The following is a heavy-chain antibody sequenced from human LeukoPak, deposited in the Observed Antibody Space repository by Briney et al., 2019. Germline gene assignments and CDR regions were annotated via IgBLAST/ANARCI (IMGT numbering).Heavy chain of an antibody. CDR3: ATTGSGNYYYYYMGV. D-gene: IGHD3-10*01. Sequence: GASVKVSCKVSGYTLTELSMHWVRQAPGKGLEWMGGFDPEDGETIYAQKFQGRVTMTEDTSTDTAYMELSSLRSEDTAVYYCATTGSGNYYYYYMGVWGKGTTVTVSS. J-gene: IGHJ6*03. CDR1: GYTLTELS. CDR2: FDPEDGET. V-gene: IGHV1-24*01.